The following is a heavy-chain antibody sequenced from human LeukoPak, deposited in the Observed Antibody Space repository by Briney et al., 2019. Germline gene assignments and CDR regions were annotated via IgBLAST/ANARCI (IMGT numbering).Heavy chain of an antibody. CDR1: GFTFSSYA. J-gene: IGHJ6*03. CDR2: ISGSGGST. V-gene: IGHV3-23*01. CDR3: AKWGGIYDFWSGWGYYYYMDV. D-gene: IGHD3-3*01. Sequence: GGSLRLSCAASGFTFSSYAMSWVRQAPGKGLEWVSAISGSGGSTYYADSVKGRFTISRDNSKNTLYLQMNSLRAEDTAVYYCAKWGGIYDFWSGWGYYYYMDVWGKGTTVTVSS.